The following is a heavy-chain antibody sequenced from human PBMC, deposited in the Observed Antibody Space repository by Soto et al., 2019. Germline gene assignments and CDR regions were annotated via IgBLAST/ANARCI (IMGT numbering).Heavy chain of an antibody. V-gene: IGHV1-2*04. Sequence: ASVKVSCKASGYTFTGYYMHWVRQAPGQGLEWMGWINPNSGGTNYAQKFQGWVTMTRDTSISTAYMELSRLRSDDTAVYYCARSFPMITFGGVIATDPYYYYGMDVWGKGPTVTVSS. D-gene: IGHD3-16*02. CDR2: INPNSGGT. CDR3: ARSFPMITFGGVIATDPYYYYGMDV. J-gene: IGHJ6*04. CDR1: GYTFTGYY.